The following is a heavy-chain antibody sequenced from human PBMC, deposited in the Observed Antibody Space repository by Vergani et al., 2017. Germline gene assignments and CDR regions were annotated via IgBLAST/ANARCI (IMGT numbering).Heavy chain of an antibody. CDR3: ARRNYYDSSSYLPFDY. CDR1: GYSISSGYY. J-gene: IGHJ4*02. D-gene: IGHD3-22*01. Sequence: QVQLQESGPGLVKPSETLSLTCTVSGYSISSGYYWGWIRQPPGKGLEWIGSIYHSGSTYYTPSLKSRVTISVDTSKNQFSLKLSSVTAADTAVYYCARRNYYDSSSYLPFDYWGQGTLVTVSS. CDR2: IYHSGST. V-gene: IGHV4-38-2*02.